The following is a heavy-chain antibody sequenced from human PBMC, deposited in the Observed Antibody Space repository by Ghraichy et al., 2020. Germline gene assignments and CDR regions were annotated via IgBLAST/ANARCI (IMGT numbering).Heavy chain of an antibody. V-gene: IGHV4-39*01. Sequence: SETLSLTCTVSGGSISSTSYYWCWLRQPPGKGLEWIVSIYYSGSTNYNPSLKSRVTISVDTSKIQFSLKLSSVTAADTAVYYCARQAYGGGFTYFDYWGQGTLVTVSS. D-gene: IGHD4-23*01. CDR2: IYYSGST. J-gene: IGHJ4*02. CDR1: GGSISSTSYY. CDR3: ARQAYGGGFTYFDY.